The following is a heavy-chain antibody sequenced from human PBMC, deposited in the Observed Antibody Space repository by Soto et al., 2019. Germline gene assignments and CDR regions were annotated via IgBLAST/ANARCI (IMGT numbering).Heavy chain of an antibody. Sequence: EVQLVESGGGLVQPGGSLRLSCAASGFTVSSNYMSWVRQAPGQGLEWVSVIYSGGSTDYADSVKGRFTISRDNSKNTLYLKMNNLRPENTAVYYWARDQRYCSSPRCYTPHDAFDIWGQGTMVTVSS. J-gene: IGHJ3*02. D-gene: IGHD2-2*02. CDR2: IYSGGST. V-gene: IGHV3-66*01. CDR1: GFTVSSNY. CDR3: ARDQRYCSSPRCYTPHDAFDI.